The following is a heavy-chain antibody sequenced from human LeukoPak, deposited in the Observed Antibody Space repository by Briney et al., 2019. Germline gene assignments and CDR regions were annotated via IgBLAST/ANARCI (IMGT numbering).Heavy chain of an antibody. CDR3: AREGLDYYDSSGYYH. CDR2: ISAYNGNT. D-gene: IGHD3-22*01. CDR1: GYTFTSYY. Sequence: ASVKVSCKASGYTFTSYYMHWVRQAPGQGLEWMGWISAYNGNTNYAQKLQGRVTMTTDTSTSTAYMELRSLRSDDTAVYYCAREGLDYYDSSGYYHWGQGTLVTVSS. V-gene: IGHV1-18*04. J-gene: IGHJ4*02.